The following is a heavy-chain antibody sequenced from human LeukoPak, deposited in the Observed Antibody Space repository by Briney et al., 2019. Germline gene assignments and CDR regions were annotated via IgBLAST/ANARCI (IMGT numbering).Heavy chain of an antibody. V-gene: IGHV4-59*01. D-gene: IGHD5-18*01. CDR1: GGSISSYY. J-gene: IGHJ4*02. CDR3: ARKTPMAEAYYFDY. Sequence: SETLSLTCTVSGGSISSYYWSWIRQPPGKGLEWTGYIYNSVTTNYNPSLKSRVTISLDTSKNQFSLNVTSVTAADTAVYFCARKTPMAEAYYFDYWGQGTLVTVSS. CDR2: IYNSVTT.